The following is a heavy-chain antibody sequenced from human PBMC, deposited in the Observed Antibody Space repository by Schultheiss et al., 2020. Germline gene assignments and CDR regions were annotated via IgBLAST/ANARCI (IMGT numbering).Heavy chain of an antibody. J-gene: IGHJ6*02. CDR1: GFTFSSYG. CDR2: ISYDGSNK. Sequence: GGSLRLSCAASGFTFSSYGMHWVRQAPGKGLEWVAVISYDGSNKYYADSVKGRFTISRDNSKNTLYLQMNSLRAEDTAVYYCAGGDQPTRGYSYGYYGMDVWGQGTTVTVSS. CDR3: AGGDQPTRGYSYGYYGMDV. D-gene: IGHD5-18*01. V-gene: IGHV3-30*03.